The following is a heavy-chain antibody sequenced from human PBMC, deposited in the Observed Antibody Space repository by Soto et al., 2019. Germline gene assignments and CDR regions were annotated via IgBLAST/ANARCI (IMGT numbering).Heavy chain of an antibody. CDR2: IYWDDDK. Sequence: SGPTLMKPTQTLTLTCTFSGFSLSTSGEGVGWIRQPPGKALEWLALIYWDDDKPYIPSLKSRLTITKDTSKNQVVLTMTNMDPVDTATYYCAHIRSSGYLGWYSSSWYYFDYWGQGTLVTVSS. CDR3: AHIRSSGYLGWYSSSWYYFDY. CDR1: GFSLSTSGEG. V-gene: IGHV2-5*02. J-gene: IGHJ4*02. D-gene: IGHD6-13*01.